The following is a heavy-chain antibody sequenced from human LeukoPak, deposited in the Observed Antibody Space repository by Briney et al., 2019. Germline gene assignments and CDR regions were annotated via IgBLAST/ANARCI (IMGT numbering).Heavy chain of an antibody. Sequence: PGGSLRLSCAVSGFTLSRYAMHWVRQAPGKGPEWVAVISYDGSIKYYADSVKGRFTISRENAESSLYLQMNSLRAEDTAVYYCARGGIQVSGIDEFDYWGQGTLVTVSS. V-gene: IGHV3-30-3*01. CDR2: ISYDGSIK. J-gene: IGHJ4*02. D-gene: IGHD6-19*01. CDR1: GFTLSRYA. CDR3: ARGGIQVSGIDEFDY.